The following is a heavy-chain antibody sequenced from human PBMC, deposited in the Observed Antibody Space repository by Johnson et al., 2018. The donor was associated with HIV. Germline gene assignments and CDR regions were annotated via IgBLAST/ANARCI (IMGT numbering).Heavy chain of an antibody. CDR3: AGGRIGAFDI. D-gene: IGHD2-15*01. J-gene: IGHJ3*02. CDR1: GFNFSKFG. Sequence: QVQLVESGGRVVQPGRSLRLSCAASGFNFSKFGMHWVRQAPGKGLQWVAVIWYDGSSTYFADSVKGRFTISRDNSKNTLYLQMNSLRAEDTALYYCAGGRIGAFDIWGQGTMVTVSS. CDR2: IWYDGSST. V-gene: IGHV3-33*01.